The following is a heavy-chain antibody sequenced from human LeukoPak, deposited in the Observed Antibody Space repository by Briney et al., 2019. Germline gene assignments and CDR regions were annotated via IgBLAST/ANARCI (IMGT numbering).Heavy chain of an antibody. CDR2: IYTSGST. D-gene: IGHD3-22*01. V-gene: IGHV4-61*02. J-gene: IGHJ4*02. CDR3: ARVTGYMIEDYFDY. CDR1: GGSISSGSYY. Sequence: SQTLSLTCSGSGGSISSGSYYWSWIRQPAGKGLEWIGRIYTSGSTNYNPSLKSRVTISVDTSKNQFSLRLSSVTAADTAVYYCARVTGYMIEDYFDYWGQGTLVTVSS.